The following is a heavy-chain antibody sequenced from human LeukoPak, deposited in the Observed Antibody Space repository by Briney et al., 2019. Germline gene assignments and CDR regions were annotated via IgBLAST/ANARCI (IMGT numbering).Heavy chain of an antibody. Sequence: PGGSLRLSCAASGFTVSSNYMSWVRQAPGKGLEWVAVIWYDGSNKYYADSVKGRFTISRDNSKNTLYLQVNSLRAEDTAVYYCAGGYDSSDYVIDYWGQGTLVTVSS. CDR1: GFTVSSNY. V-gene: IGHV3-33*08. D-gene: IGHD3-22*01. CDR2: IWYDGSNK. CDR3: AGGYDSSDYVIDY. J-gene: IGHJ4*02.